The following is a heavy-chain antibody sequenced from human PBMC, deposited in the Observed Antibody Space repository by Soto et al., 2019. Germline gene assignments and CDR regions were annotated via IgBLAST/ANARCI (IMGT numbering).Heavy chain of an antibody. J-gene: IGHJ6*02. CDR3: AKTRGQSYYHAMDV. CDR2: ISGSGENT. V-gene: IGHV3-23*01. CDR1: GFTFSNYA. Sequence: EVQLLESGGGLVQPGGSLRLSCAASGFTFSNYAMSWVHQAPGKGLEWVSPISGSGENTYYADSVKGRFTISRDNSKNTLYLQMNNLRAEDTAVYYCAKTRGQSYYHAMDVWGQGTTVIVSS.